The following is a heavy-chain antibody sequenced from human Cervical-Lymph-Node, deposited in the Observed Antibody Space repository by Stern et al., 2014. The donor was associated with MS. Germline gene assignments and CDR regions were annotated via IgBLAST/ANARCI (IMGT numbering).Heavy chain of an antibody. CDR2: ILPIFGTE. J-gene: IGHJ6*02. D-gene: IGHD1-26*01. CDR3: ARGELKEGLVRGMDV. Sequence: QMQLVQSGAEVKKPGSSVKVSCKASGGTFSSYAISWARQAPGPGLERWGGILPIFGTENYAQKFQGRVTITADESTSTAYMELSSLRSEDTAVYYCARGELKEGLVRGMDVWGQGTTVTVSS. CDR1: GGTFSSYA. V-gene: IGHV1-69*01.